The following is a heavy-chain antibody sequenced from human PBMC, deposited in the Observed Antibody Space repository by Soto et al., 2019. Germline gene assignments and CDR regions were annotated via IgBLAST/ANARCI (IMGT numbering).Heavy chain of an antibody. V-gene: IGHV4-39*07. J-gene: IGHJ5*02. D-gene: IGHD5-12*01. CDR1: GGSVSSNSYS. CDR3: ARGYSGYDH. Sequence: PXXTLSLPFTVSGGSVSSNSYSWSWVRQPPGKGLEWIGEIYHSGSTNYNPSLKSRVTISVDTSKNQFSLKMSSVTAADTAVYYCARGYSGYDHWGQGTLVTVSS. CDR2: IYHSGST.